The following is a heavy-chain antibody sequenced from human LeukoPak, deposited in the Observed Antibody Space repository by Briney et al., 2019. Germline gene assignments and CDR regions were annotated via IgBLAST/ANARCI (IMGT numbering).Heavy chain of an antibody. V-gene: IGHV1-18*01. D-gene: IGHD4-23*01. CDR3: ARDRGRTVVTPGPFSSDY. CDR2: ISVYNGNT. J-gene: IGHJ4*02. CDR1: GYTFTSYD. Sequence: ASVKVSCKASGYTFTSYDINWVRQAPGQGLEWVGWISVYNGNTNYAQMLQGRVTMTTDTSTSTAYMELRSLRTDDTAVYYCARDRGRTVVTPGPFSSDYWGQGTLVTVSS.